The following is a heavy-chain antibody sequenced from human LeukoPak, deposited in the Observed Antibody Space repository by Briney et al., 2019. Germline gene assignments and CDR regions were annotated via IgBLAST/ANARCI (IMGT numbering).Heavy chain of an antibody. CDR1: AFTLSSYE. J-gene: IGHJ4*02. Sequence: PGGSLRLSCAASAFTLSSYEMNWVRQAPGKGLEWVSYISSSGSTIYYADSVKGRFTISRDNAKNSLYLQMNSLRAEDTALYYCARDVGGRLGIDYWGQGTLVTVSS. CDR2: ISSSGSTI. V-gene: IGHV3-48*03. CDR3: ARDVGGRLGIDY. D-gene: IGHD1-26*01.